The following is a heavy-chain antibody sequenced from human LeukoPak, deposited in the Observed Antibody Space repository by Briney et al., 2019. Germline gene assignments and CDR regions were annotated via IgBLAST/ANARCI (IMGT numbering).Heavy chain of an antibody. V-gene: IGHV3-23*01. J-gene: IGHJ4*02. CDR2: ISGSGDST. CDR3: AKEVGQLDY. Sequence: PGGSLRLSCAASGFTFSSYAMSRVRQAPGKGLEWVSVISGSGDSTYYADSVKGRFTISRDNSKNTLWLQMNSLRAEDTAVYYCAKEVGQLDYWGQGTLVTVSS. CDR1: GFTFSSYA.